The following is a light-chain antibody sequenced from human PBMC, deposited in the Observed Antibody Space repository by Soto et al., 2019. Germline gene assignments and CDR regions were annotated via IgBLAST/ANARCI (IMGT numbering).Light chain of an antibody. Sequence: EIVLTQSPGTLSLSPGERATLSCRASQSVSSSYLAWYQQKPGQAARLLIYGASSRATGIPDRFSGSGSGTDFTLTISRLEPEDFAVYYCHQYGSSPRTFGQGTKVDIK. J-gene: IGKJ1*01. CDR1: QSVSSSY. V-gene: IGKV3-20*01. CDR3: HQYGSSPRT. CDR2: GAS.